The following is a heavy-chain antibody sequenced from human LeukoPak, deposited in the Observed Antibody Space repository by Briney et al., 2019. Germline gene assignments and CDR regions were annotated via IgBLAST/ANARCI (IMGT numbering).Heavy chain of an antibody. J-gene: IGHJ5*02. V-gene: IGHV3-74*01. CDR2: INPDGRST. Sequence: PGGSLRLSCTVSGFDLSVSWMHWVRKVPGKGRLWLSCINPDGRSTSYGDSVEGRSLISRDNAKTTLSLQINSLRAEDTAVCCCARPHVDTVSNWFDAWGRATQVTVSS. CDR1: GFDLSVSW. CDR3: ARPHVDTVSNWFDA. D-gene: IGHD5-18*01.